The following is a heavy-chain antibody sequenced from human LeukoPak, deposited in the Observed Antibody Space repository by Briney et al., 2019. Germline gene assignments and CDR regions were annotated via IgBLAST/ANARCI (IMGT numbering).Heavy chain of an antibody. CDR3: AKDEAVTSLAYYYYGMDV. D-gene: IGHD4-17*01. J-gene: IGHJ6*02. V-gene: IGHV3-33*06. CDR1: GFTFSSYG. CDR2: IWYDGSNK. Sequence: PGRSLRLSCAASGFTFSSYGMHWVRQAPGKGLEWVAVIWYDGSNKYYADSVKGRFTISRDNSKNTLYLQMNSLRAEDTAVYYCAKDEAVTSLAYYYYGMDVWGQGTTVTVSS.